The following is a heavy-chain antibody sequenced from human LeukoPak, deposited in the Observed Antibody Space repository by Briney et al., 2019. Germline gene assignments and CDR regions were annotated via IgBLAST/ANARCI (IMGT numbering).Heavy chain of an antibody. Sequence: SGGSLRLSCAASGXTFSGYAMHWVRQAPGKGLEWVAVISYDGNNKYYADSVEGRFTISRDNSKNTLYLQMNSLRVEDTAVYYCARGIVAAIEGGFDYWGQGTLVTVSS. CDR1: GXTFSGYA. D-gene: IGHD5-12*01. CDR2: ISYDGNNK. J-gene: IGHJ4*02. CDR3: ARGIVAAIEGGFDY. V-gene: IGHV3-30-3*01.